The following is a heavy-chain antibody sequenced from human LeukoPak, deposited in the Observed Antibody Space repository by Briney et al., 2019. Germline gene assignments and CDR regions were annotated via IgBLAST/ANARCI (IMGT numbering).Heavy chain of an antibody. CDR1: GFTFSNYA. CDR3: AKAPTNWDSGY. V-gene: IGHV3-23*01. CDR2: ISGSGGST. J-gene: IGHJ4*02. D-gene: IGHD7-27*01. Sequence: PGGSLRLSCAASGFTFSNYAMSWVRQAPGKGREWVSVISGSGGSTYYADSVKGRFTISRDNSKNTLYLQMNSLRAEDTAVYYCAKAPTNWDSGYWGQGTLVAVSS.